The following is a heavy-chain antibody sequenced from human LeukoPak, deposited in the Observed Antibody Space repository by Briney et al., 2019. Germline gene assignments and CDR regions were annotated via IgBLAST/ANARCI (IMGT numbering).Heavy chain of an antibody. D-gene: IGHD3-16*01. V-gene: IGHV4-59*08. CDR1: GGSTSSYY. Sequence: SETLSLTCTVSGGSTSSYYWSWIRQPPGKGLEWIGYIYYSGSTNYNPSLKSRVTISVDTSKNQFSLKLSSVTAADTAVYYCASLTRGGDYYGMDVWGQGTTVTVSS. CDR3: ASLTRGGDYYGMDV. CDR2: IYYSGST. J-gene: IGHJ6*02.